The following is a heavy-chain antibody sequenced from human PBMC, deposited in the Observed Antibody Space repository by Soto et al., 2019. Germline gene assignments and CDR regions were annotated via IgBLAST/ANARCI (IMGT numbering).Heavy chain of an antibody. CDR2: ISAAGDP. V-gene: IGHV3-13*05. CDR1: GFTFRNYD. J-gene: IGHJ6*02. CDR3: ARTDRDFYGLDV. Sequence: EVQLVESGGGLVQPGGSLSPPCEASGFTFRNYDMHWVRQGTGKGLEWVSGISAAGDPDYADSVEGRFTISRENAQNSFFLQMNSLRVGETAVYYCARTDRDFYGLDVWGQGTTVIVSS.